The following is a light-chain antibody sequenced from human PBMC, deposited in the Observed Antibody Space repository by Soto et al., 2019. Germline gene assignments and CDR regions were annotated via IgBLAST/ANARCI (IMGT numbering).Light chain of an antibody. Sequence: DIVMTQSPLSLPVTPGEPASISCRSSQSLLHSNGYNYLDWYLQKPGHSPQLLIYLGSNRASGVPDRFSGSGSGTDFTLKISRVEAEDVGVYYWMQALQTPYTFGQGTKLEIK. V-gene: IGKV2-28*01. J-gene: IGKJ2*01. CDR2: LGS. CDR1: QSLLHSNGYNY. CDR3: MQALQTPYT.